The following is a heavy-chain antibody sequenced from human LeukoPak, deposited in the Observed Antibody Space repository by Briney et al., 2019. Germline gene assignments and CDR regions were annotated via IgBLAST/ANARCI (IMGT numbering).Heavy chain of an antibody. D-gene: IGHD1-26*01. CDR2: ISGSGGST. CDR1: GVTFSSYA. V-gene: IGHV3-23*01. CDR3: ATVYEWALQH. Sequence: GGSLRLSCAASGVTFSSYAMSWVRQAPRKGLEWVSAISGSGGSTYYADSVTGRFPIYRDTSKTTLYQQMNSLRAEDKAVYYCATVYEWALQHSGQGKLVTVSS. J-gene: IGHJ4*02.